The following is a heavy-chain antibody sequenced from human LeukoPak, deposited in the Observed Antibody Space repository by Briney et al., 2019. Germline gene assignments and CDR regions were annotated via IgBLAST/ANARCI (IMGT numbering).Heavy chain of an antibody. J-gene: IGHJ4*02. V-gene: IGHV4-34*01. D-gene: IGHD3-22*01. Sequence: SETLSLTCAVYGGSFSGYYWSWIRQPPGKGLEWIGEINHSGSTNYNPSLESRVTISVDTSKNQFSLKLSSVTAADTAVYYCARGSSGYYFFRFWGQGTLVTVSS. CDR3: ARGSSGYYFFRF. CDR1: GGSFSGYY. CDR2: INHSGST.